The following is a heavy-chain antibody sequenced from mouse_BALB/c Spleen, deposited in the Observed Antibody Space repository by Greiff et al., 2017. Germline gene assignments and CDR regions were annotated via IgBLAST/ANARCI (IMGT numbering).Heavy chain of an antibody. J-gene: IGHJ2*01. D-gene: IGHD2-4*01. Sequence: EVQLQQSGAELVKPGASVKLSCTASGFNITDTSMHWVKQRPEQGLEWIGRIDPANGNTKYDPKFQGKATITADTSSNTAYLQLSSLTSEDTAVYYCARSLYEYEDFDYWGQGTTLTVSS. V-gene: IGHV14-3*02. CDR1: GFNITDTS. CDR2: IDPANGNT. CDR3: ARSLYEYEDFDY.